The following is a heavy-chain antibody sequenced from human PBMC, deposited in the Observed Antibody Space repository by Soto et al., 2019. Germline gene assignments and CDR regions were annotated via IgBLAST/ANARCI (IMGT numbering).Heavy chain of an antibody. CDR2: IYYTGGT. CDR1: GDSINTDDY. V-gene: IGHV4-30-4*01. D-gene: IGHD3-22*01. CDR3: ARDKESKYYDSTYYSTHFDS. J-gene: IGHJ5*01. Sequence: TXSLTGTFSGDSINTDDYFGCVRQPPGKGLDWIGHIYYTGGTFYSPSLNSRLALSVYTSKNRFSLRLSSVTAADTAVYYCARDKESKYYDSTYYSTHFDSWGQGALVTVSS.